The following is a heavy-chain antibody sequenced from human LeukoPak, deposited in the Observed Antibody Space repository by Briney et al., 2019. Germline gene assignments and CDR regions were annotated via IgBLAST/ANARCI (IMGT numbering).Heavy chain of an antibody. CDR1: GFTFSCYG. V-gene: IGHV3-30*02. CDR2: IRYDGSDK. J-gene: IGHJ1*01. D-gene: IGHD5-24*01. CDR3: ADINVSQLPIPAY. Sequence: GGSLRLSCAASGFTFSCYGMRWVRQAPGKGLEWVSFIRYDGSDKYYADSVKGRFTISRDNSKNTLYLHMNSLRVEDTAVYYCADINVSQLPIPAYWGQGTLVTVSS.